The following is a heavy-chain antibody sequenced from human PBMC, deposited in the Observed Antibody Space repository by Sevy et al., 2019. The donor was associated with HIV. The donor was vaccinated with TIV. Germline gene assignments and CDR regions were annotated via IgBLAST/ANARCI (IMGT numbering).Heavy chain of an antibody. CDR2: IYSGGST. J-gene: IGHJ4*02. Sequence: GGSLRLSCAASGFTVSSNYMSWVRQAPGKGLEWVSVIYSGGSTYYADSVKGRFTISRDNSENTLYLQMNSLRAEDTAVYYCARLIQCDFWSGYYLDYWGQGTLVTVSS. CDR3: ARLIQCDFWSGYYLDY. CDR1: GFTVSSNY. V-gene: IGHV3-53*01. D-gene: IGHD3-3*01.